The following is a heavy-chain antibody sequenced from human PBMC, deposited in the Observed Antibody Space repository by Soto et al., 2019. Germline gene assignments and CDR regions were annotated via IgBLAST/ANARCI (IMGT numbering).Heavy chain of an antibody. V-gene: IGHV3-11*01. Sequence: PGGSLRLSCAASGFTFSDYYMSWIRQAPGKGLEWVSYISSSDSIYYADSVKGRFTISRDNAKNSLYLQMNSQRAEDTAVYYCARDLGYYDSSGYFDYWGQGTLVTVSS. CDR2: ISSSDSI. J-gene: IGHJ4*02. D-gene: IGHD3-22*01. CDR3: ARDLGYYDSSGYFDY. CDR1: GFTFSDYY.